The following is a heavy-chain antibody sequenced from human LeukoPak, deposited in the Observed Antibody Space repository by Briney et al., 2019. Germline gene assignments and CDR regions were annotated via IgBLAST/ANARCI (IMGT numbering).Heavy chain of an antibody. Sequence: PGGSLRLSCAASGFTFSGYSMKWVRQATGKGLEWVSYITSSSSAIYYADSVKGRFTISRDNAKNSLYLQMNSLRAEDTAVYYCARVRGSYHFDYWGQGTLVTVSS. CDR1: GFTFSGYS. J-gene: IGHJ4*02. CDR3: ARVRGSYHFDY. V-gene: IGHV3-48*01. CDR2: ITSSSSAI. D-gene: IGHD1-26*01.